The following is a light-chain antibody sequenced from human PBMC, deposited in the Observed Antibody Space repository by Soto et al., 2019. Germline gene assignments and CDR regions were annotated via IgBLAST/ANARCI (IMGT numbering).Light chain of an antibody. CDR3: QQYGTSRT. Sequence: EIVMTQSPGTLFLSPGERATLSCRASQSVSNNYLAWYQQKPGQAPRLLIYNASSRATGIPDRFSGSGSGTDFTLTISRLEPEDFAVYYCQQYGTSRTFGQGTKLDIK. CDR2: NAS. CDR1: QSVSNNY. J-gene: IGKJ2*01. V-gene: IGKV3-20*01.